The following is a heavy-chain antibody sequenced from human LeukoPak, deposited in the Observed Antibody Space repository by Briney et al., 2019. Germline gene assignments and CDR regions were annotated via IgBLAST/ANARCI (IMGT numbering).Heavy chain of an antibody. Sequence: GGSLRLSCAASGFTFSSYAMSWVLQAPGKGLEWVSAISGSGGSTYYADSVKGRFTISRDNSKNTLYLQMNSLRAEDTAVYYCAKGISSSWYISWFDPWGQGTLVTVSS. CDR1: GFTFSSYA. J-gene: IGHJ5*02. CDR2: ISGSGGST. V-gene: IGHV3-23*01. CDR3: AKGISSSWYISWFDP. D-gene: IGHD6-13*01.